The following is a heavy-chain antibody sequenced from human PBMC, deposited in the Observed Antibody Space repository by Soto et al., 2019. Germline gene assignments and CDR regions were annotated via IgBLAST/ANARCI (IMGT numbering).Heavy chain of an antibody. V-gene: IGHV4-39*01. Sequence: QLQLQESGPGLVKPSETLSLTCTVSGGSISSSSYYWGWIRQPPGKGLEWIGSIYYSGSTYYNPSLKSRVTISVDTSKNQFSLKWSSVPAADPAVYYCAGRYCSSTSCYIENWFDPWGQGTLVTVSS. D-gene: IGHD2-2*02. CDR3: AGRYCSSTSCYIENWFDP. CDR1: GGSISSSSYY. J-gene: IGHJ5*02. CDR2: IYYSGST.